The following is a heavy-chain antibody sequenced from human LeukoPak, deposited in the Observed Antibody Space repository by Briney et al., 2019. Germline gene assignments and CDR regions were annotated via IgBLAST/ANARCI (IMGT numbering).Heavy chain of an antibody. CDR1: GYTFTSYY. CDR2: INPSGGST. D-gene: IGHD1-26*01. Sequence: ASVKVSCEASGYTFTSYYMHWVRQAPGQGLEWMGIINPSGGSTSYAQKSQGRVTMTRDMSTSTVYMELSSLRSEDTAVYYCARWDSGSPIMGFDYWGQGTLVTVSS. V-gene: IGHV1-46*01. J-gene: IGHJ4*02. CDR3: ARWDSGSPIMGFDY.